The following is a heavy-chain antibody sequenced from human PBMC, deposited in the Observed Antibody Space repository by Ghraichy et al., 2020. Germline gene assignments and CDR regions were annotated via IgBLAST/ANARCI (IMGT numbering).Heavy chain of an antibody. CDR1: GFTFSSYA. J-gene: IGHJ4*02. Sequence: GSLRLSCAASGFTFSSYAMHWVRQAPGKGLEWVAVISYDGSNKYYADSVKGRFTISRDNSKNTLYLQMNSLRAEDTAVYYCARDPRAVRGYYFDYWGQGTLVTVSS. V-gene: IGHV3-30*04. D-gene: IGHD6-19*01. CDR2: ISYDGSNK. CDR3: ARDPRAVRGYYFDY.